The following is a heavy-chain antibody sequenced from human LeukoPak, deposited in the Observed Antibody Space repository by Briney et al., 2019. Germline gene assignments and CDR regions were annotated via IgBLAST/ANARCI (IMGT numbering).Heavy chain of an antibody. J-gene: IGHJ4*02. D-gene: IGHD5-24*01. V-gene: IGHV3-23*01. CDR3: AKDMHGYDGPVDY. CDR2: ISGIGISI. Sequence: PGASLRLSCAASGFTFNIHAMDWVRQAPGKGLEWVSSISGIGISIYYADSVKGRFTISRDNSKNTVYLQMNRLMAEDTAVYYCAKDMHGYDGPVDYWGRGTQVTASS. CDR1: GFTFNIHA.